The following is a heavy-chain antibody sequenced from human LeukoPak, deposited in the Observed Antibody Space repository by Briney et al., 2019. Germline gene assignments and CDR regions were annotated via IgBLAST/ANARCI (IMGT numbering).Heavy chain of an antibody. Sequence: PGGSLRLSCAASGFTFDKYAMSWVRQAPGKGLEWVSSVGAGGGAPYYSDSVKGRFSISRDNSKSTLYPQMTGLTDEDTAIYYCATDPYSRGWSGGDYFDQWGRGTLVTVSS. CDR3: ATDPYSRGWSGGDYFDQ. D-gene: IGHD6-19*01. V-gene: IGHV3-23*01. CDR1: GFTFDKYA. J-gene: IGHJ4*02. CDR2: VGAGGGAP.